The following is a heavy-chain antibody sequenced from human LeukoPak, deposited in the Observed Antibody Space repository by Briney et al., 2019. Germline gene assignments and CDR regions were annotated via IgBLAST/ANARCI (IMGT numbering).Heavy chain of an antibody. J-gene: IGHJ6*02. CDR2: TNGDGNDI. CDR1: GFTLSNSW. CDR3: ARDDVTYYYDSSGFGALYYYYGMDV. Sequence: PGGSLRLSCAVSGFTLSNSWMHWVRQAPGKGLVWVARTNGDGNDISYADSVKGRFTISRDSAENTLYLQMNSLRAEDTAVYYCARDDVTYYYDSSGFGALYYYYGMDVWGQGTTVTVSS. V-gene: IGHV3-74*01. D-gene: IGHD3-22*01.